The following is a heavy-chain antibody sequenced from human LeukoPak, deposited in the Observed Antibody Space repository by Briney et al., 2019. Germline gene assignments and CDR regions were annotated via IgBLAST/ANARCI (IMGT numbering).Heavy chain of an antibody. J-gene: IGHJ4*02. V-gene: IGHV3-23*01. CDR3: AKDQGRRTWQGDVDY. CDR2: ISGSGGST. Sequence: PGGSLRLSCAASGFTFSSYAMSWVRQAPGKGLEWVSAISGSGGSTYYADSVKGRFTISRDNSKNTLYLQMNSLRAEDTAVYYCAKDQGRRTWQGDVDYWGQGTLVTVSS. CDR1: GFTFSSYA.